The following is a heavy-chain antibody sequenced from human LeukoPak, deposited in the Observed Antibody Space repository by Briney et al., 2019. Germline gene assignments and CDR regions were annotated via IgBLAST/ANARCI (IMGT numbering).Heavy chain of an antibody. Sequence: SETLSLTCAVYGGSFSGYYWSWIRQPPGKGLEWIGEINHSGSTNYNPSLKSRVTISVDTSKNQFSLKLSSVTAADTAVYHCARGRARLLLWFGELSGAFDIWGQGTMVTVSS. J-gene: IGHJ3*02. D-gene: IGHD3-10*01. CDR1: GGSFSGYY. CDR3: ARGRARLLLWFGELSGAFDI. V-gene: IGHV4-34*01. CDR2: INHSGST.